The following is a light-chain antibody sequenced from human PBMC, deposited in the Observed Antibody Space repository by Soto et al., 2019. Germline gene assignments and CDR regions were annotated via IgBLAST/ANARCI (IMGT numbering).Light chain of an antibody. CDR2: EVS. J-gene: IGLJ1*01. V-gene: IGLV2-14*03. CDR1: SSDVGAYDY. CDR3: TSHTRFNTRV. Sequence: QSALTQPASVSGSPGQSIAISCTGTSSDVGAYDYVSWYQQHPDKAPKLMIYEVSNRPSGVSNRFSGSKSVNTATLTISGLQAEDDADYYSTSHTRFNTRVFGTGTKLTV.